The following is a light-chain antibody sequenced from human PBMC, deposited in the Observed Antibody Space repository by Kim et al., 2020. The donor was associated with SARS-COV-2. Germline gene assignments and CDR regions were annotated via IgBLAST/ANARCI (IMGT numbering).Light chain of an antibody. Sequence: EIVLTQSPATLSLSPGERAALSCRASRSVNSSYLAWYQQKPGQAPRLLIYGASSRATGIPDRFSGSGSGTDFTRTITRLEPDDFAVYYCQQYGTSPLTFGGGTKLEI. CDR3: QQYGTSPLT. J-gene: IGKJ4*01. V-gene: IGKV3-20*01. CDR2: GAS. CDR1: RSVNSSY.